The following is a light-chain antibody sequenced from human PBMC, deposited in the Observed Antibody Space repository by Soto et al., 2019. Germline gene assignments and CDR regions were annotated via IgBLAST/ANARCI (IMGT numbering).Light chain of an antibody. J-gene: IGLJ1*01. CDR2: EVN. CDR1: STDVGGYNY. V-gene: IGLV2-14*01. CDR3: SSYAGSSNV. Sequence: QSVLAQPSSVSGSPGQSITISCTGTSTDVGGYNYVSWYQHHPGKGPKLIIYEVNNRPSGVSDRFSGSKSGNKASLTISNLEAEDEADYYCSSYAGSSNVFGTGTKVTVL.